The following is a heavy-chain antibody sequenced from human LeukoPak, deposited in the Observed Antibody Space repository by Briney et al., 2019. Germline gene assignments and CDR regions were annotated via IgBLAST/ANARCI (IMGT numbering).Heavy chain of an antibody. V-gene: IGHV3-7*03. J-gene: IGHJ4*02. CDR3: ARESATGDLGY. D-gene: IGHD7-27*01. CDR2: IKQDGSEK. CDR1: GFTFSSYW. Sequence: GGSLRLSCAASGFTFSSYWMSWVRQAPGKGLEWVASIKQDGSEKYYVDSVKGRFTISRDNAKNSLYLQMNSLRAEDTAVYYCARESATGDLGYWGQGTLVTVSS.